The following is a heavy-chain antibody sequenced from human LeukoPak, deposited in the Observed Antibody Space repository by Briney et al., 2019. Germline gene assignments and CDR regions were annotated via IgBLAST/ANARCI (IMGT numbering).Heavy chain of an antibody. V-gene: IGHV4-38-2*02. CDR3: ARDRWYSSGWYEEGAFDY. CDR2: IYYSGST. CDR1: GYSISSGYY. Sequence: SETLSLTCTVSGYSISSGYYWGWIRQPPGKGLEWIGSIYYSGSTYYNPYLKSRVTISVDTSKNQFSLKLSSVTAADTAVYYCARDRWYSSGWYEEGAFDYWGQGTLVTVSS. J-gene: IGHJ4*02. D-gene: IGHD6-19*01.